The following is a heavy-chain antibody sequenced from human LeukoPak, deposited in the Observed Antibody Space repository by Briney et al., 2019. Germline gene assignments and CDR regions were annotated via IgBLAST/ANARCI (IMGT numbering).Heavy chain of an antibody. D-gene: IGHD3-10*01. CDR2: INNDGTTT. CDR1: GFSFSSYA. J-gene: IGHJ1*01. V-gene: IGHV3-74*03. Sequence: PGGSLRLSCAASGFSFSSYAMSWVRQAPGKGLEWVSRINNDGTTTMYADSVKGRFTLSRDNAKNTLYLQMNSLRAEDTAVYYCARVSGPGMNEYFHLWGQGTLVTVSS. CDR3: ARVSGPGMNEYFHL.